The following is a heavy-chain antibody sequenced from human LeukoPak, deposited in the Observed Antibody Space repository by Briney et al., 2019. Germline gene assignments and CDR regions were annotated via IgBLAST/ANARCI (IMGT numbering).Heavy chain of an antibody. J-gene: IGHJ4*02. CDR1: GDCASSNSAA. Sequence: QTLSLTCVISGDCASSNSAAWSWIRQSPSRGLEWLASTYYRSKWYNDYAVSVKSRITINPDTSKNQFSLQLNSVTPEDTAVYYCAREVRIAVALDYWGQGTLVTVSS. D-gene: IGHD6-19*01. CDR2: TYYRSKWYN. CDR3: AREVRIAVALDY. V-gene: IGHV6-1*01.